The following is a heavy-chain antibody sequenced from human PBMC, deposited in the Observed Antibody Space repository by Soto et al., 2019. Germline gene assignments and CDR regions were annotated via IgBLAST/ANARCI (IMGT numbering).Heavy chain of an antibody. CDR1: GFTFNTYS. CDR3: AKDLLHLALVY. V-gene: IGHV3-23*01. D-gene: IGHD3-22*01. J-gene: IGHJ4*02. CDR2: ISGSGDGT. Sequence: GGSLRLSCAASGFTFNTYSMTWVRQAPGKGLEWVSGISGSGDGTYYADSVKGRFTISRDNSRNTLYLHLNSLRVEDTAVYYCAKDLLHLALVYWGQGTLVTVSS.